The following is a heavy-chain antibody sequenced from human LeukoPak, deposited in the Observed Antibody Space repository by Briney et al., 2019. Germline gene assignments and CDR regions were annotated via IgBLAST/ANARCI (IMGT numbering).Heavy chain of an antibody. Sequence: PSETLSLTCAVYGGSFSGYYWSRIRQPPGKGLEWIGEINHSGSTNYNPSLKSRVTISVDTSKNQFSLKLSSVTAADTAVYYCARGGKITMVRGVNPFGTYRNWFDPWGQGTLVTVSS. CDR3: ARGGKITMVRGVNPFGTYRNWFDP. CDR2: INHSGST. CDR1: GGSFSGYY. V-gene: IGHV4-34*01. J-gene: IGHJ5*02. D-gene: IGHD3-10*01.